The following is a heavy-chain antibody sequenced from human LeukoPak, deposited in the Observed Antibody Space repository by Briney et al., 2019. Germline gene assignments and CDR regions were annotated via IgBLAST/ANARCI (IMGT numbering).Heavy chain of an antibody. CDR3: ARVFDCTGGRCYSGWFDT. J-gene: IGHJ5*02. D-gene: IGHD2-15*01. CDR1: GDSISSYY. Sequence: YPSETLSLTCTVSGDSISSYYWSWIQQPPGKGLEWIGHIFYTGSTNSNPSLKSRVTISVDTSNNHFSLKLSSVTAADTAVYYCARVFDCTGGRCYSGWFDTWGQGTLVTVSS. CDR2: IFYTGST. V-gene: IGHV4-59*01.